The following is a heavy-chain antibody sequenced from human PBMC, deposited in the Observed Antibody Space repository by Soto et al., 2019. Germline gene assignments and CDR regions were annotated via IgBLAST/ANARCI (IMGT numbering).Heavy chain of an antibody. CDR3: ARALITNSM. V-gene: IGHV3-48*01. D-gene: IGHD3-16*01. CDR1: GFTFSNYS. Sequence: PGGSLRLSCAASGFTFSNYSMNWVRQAPGKGLEWVSYISSSSSTIYYADSVKGRFTISRDNAKNSLYLQMNSLRSEDTAVYYCARALITNSMWGQGTLVTVSS. J-gene: IGHJ4*02. CDR2: ISSSSSTI.